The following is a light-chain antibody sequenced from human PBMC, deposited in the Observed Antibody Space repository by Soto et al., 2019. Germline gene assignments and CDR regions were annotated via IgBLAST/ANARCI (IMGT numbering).Light chain of an antibody. Sequence: LTLAASVSGSPGQSITISCTGTSSDVGRYNYVSWYQQYPGRAPKLIIYEVTNRPSGVSDRFSGSKSGNVASLTISGLQAADEADYYCGSYTSTYVRIFGTGTKVTVL. CDR3: GSYTSTYVRI. CDR2: EVT. V-gene: IGLV2-14*01. J-gene: IGLJ1*01. CDR1: SSDVGRYNY.